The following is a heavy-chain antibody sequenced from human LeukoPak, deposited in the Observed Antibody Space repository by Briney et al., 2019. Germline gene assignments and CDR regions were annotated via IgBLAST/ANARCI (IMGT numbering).Heavy chain of an antibody. D-gene: IGHD4-17*01. Sequence: GGSLRLSCAASGFTFSSYGMHWVRQAPGKGLEWVAVISYDGSNKYYADSVKGRFTISRDNSKNTLYLQMNSLRAEDTAVYYCARDVYGDYYYYMDVWGKGTTVTISS. CDR3: ARDVYGDYYYYMDV. V-gene: IGHV3-30*03. J-gene: IGHJ6*03. CDR2: ISYDGSNK. CDR1: GFTFSSYG.